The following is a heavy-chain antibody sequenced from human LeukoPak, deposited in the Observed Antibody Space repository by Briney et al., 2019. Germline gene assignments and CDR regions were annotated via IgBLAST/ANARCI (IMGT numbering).Heavy chain of an antibody. CDR1: GYTFTGYY. J-gene: IGHJ6*03. D-gene: IGHD3-10*01. CDR2: INPNSGGT. CDR3: ASGGRVGSMVRGGPDYYYYYMDV. Sequence: ALVKVSCKASGYTFTGYYMHWVRQAPGQGLEWMGWINPNSGGTNYAQKFQGRVIMTRDTSISTAYMELSRLRSDDTAVYYCASGGRVGSMVRGGPDYYYYYMDVWGKGTTVTVSS. V-gene: IGHV1-2*02.